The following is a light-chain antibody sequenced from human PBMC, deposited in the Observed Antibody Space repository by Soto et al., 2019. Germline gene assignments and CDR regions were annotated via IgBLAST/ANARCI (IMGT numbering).Light chain of an antibody. J-gene: IGKJ4*01. CDR1: QSVSGY. V-gene: IGKV3-11*01. CDR3: QQRSNWPLT. CDR2: DAS. Sequence: EIVLTQSPGTLSLSPGEGATLSCRASQSVSGYLARYQQKPGQAPRLLIYDASNRSTGIPARFSGSGSGTDFTLTISSLEPEDFATYSCQQRSNWPLTFGGGTKVESK.